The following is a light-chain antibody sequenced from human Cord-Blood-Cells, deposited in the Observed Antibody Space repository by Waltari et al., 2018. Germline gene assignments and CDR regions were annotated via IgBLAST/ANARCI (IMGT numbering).Light chain of an antibody. CDR1: SLRSYY. J-gene: IGLJ3*02. Sequence: SSELTQDPAVSVALGQTVRITCQGDSLRSYYASWYQQKPGQASVLVLCGKNNRPSGIPGRFSGSSSRNTASLTITGAQAEDEADYYCNSRDSSGNHLVFGGGTKLTVL. CDR3: NSRDSSGNHLV. V-gene: IGLV3-19*01. CDR2: GKN.